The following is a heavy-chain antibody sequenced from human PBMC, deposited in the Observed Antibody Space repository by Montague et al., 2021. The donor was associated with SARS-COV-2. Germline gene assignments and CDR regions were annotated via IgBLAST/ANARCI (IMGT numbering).Heavy chain of an antibody. CDR1: GDSTSCPNCY. J-gene: IGHJ5*02. D-gene: IGHD4-17*01. CDR3: ARHRNYGDHSLDNWFHP. V-gene: IGHV4-39*01. Sequence: SETLSLTCTVSGDSTSCPNCYWGWIHQAPGKGLDWIGTFYNSGTTXYNSSLKRRLTISIDTSKNQFSLKLTSVTAADTAVYYCARHRNYGDHSLDNWFHPWGQGTLVTVSS. CDR2: FYNSGTT.